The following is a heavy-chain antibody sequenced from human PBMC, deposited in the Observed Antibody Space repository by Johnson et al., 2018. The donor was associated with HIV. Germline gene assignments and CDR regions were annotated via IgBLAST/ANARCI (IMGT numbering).Heavy chain of an antibody. J-gene: IGHJ3*02. Sequence: VQLVESGGGLLQPGGSLRLSCAASGFTFSSYAMSWVRQAPGKGLEWVSSISAGGGSTFYADSVKGRFTISRDNSKNTLYLQMNSLRAEDTAIYYCASSFTANIWGQGTMVSVSS. CDR3: ASSFTANI. CDR2: ISAGGGST. D-gene: IGHD5-18*01. CDR1: GFTFSSYA. V-gene: IGHV3-23*04.